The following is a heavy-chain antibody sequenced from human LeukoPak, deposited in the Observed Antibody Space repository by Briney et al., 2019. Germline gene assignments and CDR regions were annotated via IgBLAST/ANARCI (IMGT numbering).Heavy chain of an antibody. CDR3: ARDLYDSLTRYPHYFDY. Sequence: ASVKVSCKASGYTLSNYGISWVRQAPGHGLEWMGWISAHNGNTSYAQKLQGRVTMTTDTSTSTAYMELRSLRSDDTAVYYCARDLYDSLTRYPHYFDYWGQGTLVTVSS. J-gene: IGHJ4*02. V-gene: IGHV1-18*01. CDR1: GYTLSNYG. CDR2: ISAHNGNT. D-gene: IGHD3-9*01.